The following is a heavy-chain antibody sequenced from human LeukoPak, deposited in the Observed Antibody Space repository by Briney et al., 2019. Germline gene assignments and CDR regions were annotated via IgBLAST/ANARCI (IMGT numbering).Heavy chain of an antibody. D-gene: IGHD3-3*01. CDR2: ISGSGGST. J-gene: IGHJ4*02. CDR1: GFTFSSYV. CDR3: AKDAPNRAQWRFLEWLGSDELTQNPRVPRSDY. V-gene: IGHV3-23*01. Sequence: PGGSLRLSCAASGFTFSSYVMSWVRQAPGKGLEWVSAISGSGGSTYYADSVKGRFTISRDNSKNTLYLQMNSLRAEDTAVYYCAKDAPNRAQWRFLEWLGSDELTQNPRVPRSDYWGQGTLVTVSS.